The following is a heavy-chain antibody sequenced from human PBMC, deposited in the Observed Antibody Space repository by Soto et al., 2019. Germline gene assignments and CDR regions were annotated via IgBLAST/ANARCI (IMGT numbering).Heavy chain of an antibody. CDR2: INPSGGGT. J-gene: IGHJ6*02. V-gene: IGHV1-46*01. CDR3: ARGPKLTDFGDRGYYGMDV. D-gene: IGHD4-17*01. Sequence: QVHLVQSGAEVKKPGASVTFPCKASGYTFSNYYMHWVRQAPGQGLEWVGIINPSGGGTTYAQNFHGRVTXTXDXXTSTVYMELNSLRSEDTAVYYCARGPKLTDFGDRGYYGMDVWGHGTTVTVSS. CDR1: GYTFSNYY.